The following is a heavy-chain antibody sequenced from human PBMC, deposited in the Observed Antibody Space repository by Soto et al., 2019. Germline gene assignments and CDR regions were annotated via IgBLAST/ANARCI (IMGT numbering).Heavy chain of an antibody. CDR2: IWYDGSNK. D-gene: IGHD3-3*01. Sequence: GGSLRLSCAASGFTFSSYGMHWVRQAPGKGLEWVAVIWYDGSNKYYADSVKGRFTISRDNSKNTLYLQMNSLRAEDTAVYYCARTLRFLEWLPPYGMDVWGQGTTVTVSS. CDR3: ARTLRFLEWLPPYGMDV. CDR1: GFTFSSYG. J-gene: IGHJ6*02. V-gene: IGHV3-33*01.